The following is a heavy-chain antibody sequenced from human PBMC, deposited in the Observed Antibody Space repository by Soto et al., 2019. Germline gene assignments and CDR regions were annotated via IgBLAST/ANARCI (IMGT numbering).Heavy chain of an antibody. J-gene: IGHJ4*02. V-gene: IGHV4-38-2*02. CDR1: GYSISSGYY. CDR2: IYQSGST. D-gene: IGHD1-7*01. Sequence: PSETLSLTCAVSGYSISSGYYWGWIRQPPGKGLEWIGSIYQSGSTYYNPSLKSRVTISVDTSKNQFSLKLSSVTAADTAVYYCARERLELRPSLGYFDYWGQGTLVTVSS. CDR3: ARERLELRPSLGYFDY.